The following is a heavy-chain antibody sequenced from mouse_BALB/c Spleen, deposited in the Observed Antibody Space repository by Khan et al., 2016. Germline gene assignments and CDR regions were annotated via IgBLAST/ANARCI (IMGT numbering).Heavy chain of an antibody. D-gene: IGHD1-2*01. CDR3: ARSYYGYFAMDY. V-gene: IGHV1-77*01. CDR2: IFPGSGST. CDR1: GYTFTDYY. Sequence: VQLQESGTELPRPGASVKLSCKASGYTFTDYYLHWVKQRTGQGLEWIGEIFPGSGSTYYNEKFKGKASLTADTSSSTAYMQLSSLTSEYSAVXFCARSYYGYFAMDYWGHGASVTVSS. J-gene: IGHJ4*01.